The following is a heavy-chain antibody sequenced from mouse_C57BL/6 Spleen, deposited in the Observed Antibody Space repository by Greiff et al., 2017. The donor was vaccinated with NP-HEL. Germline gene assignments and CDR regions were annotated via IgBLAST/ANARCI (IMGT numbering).Heavy chain of an antibody. Sequence: VQLQQSGAELVRPGTSVKVSCKASGYAFTNYLIEWVKQRPGQGLEWIGVINPGSGGTNYNEKFKGKATLTADKSSSTAYMQLSSLTSEDSAVYFSARRYDYYAMDYWGQGTSVTVSS. V-gene: IGHV1-54*01. CDR3: ARRYDYYAMDY. CDR1: GYAFTNYL. J-gene: IGHJ4*01. CDR2: INPGSGGT.